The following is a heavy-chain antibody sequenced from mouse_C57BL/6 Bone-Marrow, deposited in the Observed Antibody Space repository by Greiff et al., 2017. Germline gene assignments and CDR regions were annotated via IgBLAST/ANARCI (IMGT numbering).Heavy chain of an antibody. CDR1: GYTFTSYW. V-gene: IGHV1-64*01. CDR2: IHPNSGST. J-gene: IGHJ4*01. Sequence: VQLQQPGAELVKPGASVKLSCKASGYTFTSYWMHWVKQRPGQGLEWIGMIHPNSGSTNYNEKFKSKATLTVDKSSSTAYMQLSSLTSEDSAVYYCATTIVTHYYAMDYWGQGTSVTVSS. CDR3: ATTIVTHYYAMDY. D-gene: IGHD2-5*01.